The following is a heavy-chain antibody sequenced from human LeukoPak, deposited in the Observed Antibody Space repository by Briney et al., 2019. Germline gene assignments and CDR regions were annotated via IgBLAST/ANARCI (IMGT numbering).Heavy chain of an antibody. Sequence: ASVKVSCKASGYTFTSYGISWVRQAPGQGLEWMGWISAYNGNTNYAQKLQGRVTMTTDTSTSTAYMELRSLRSDDTAVYYCARVVRDFWSGYIYYYYMDVWGKGTTVTVSS. CDR3: ARVVRDFWSGYIYYYYMDV. D-gene: IGHD3-3*01. J-gene: IGHJ6*03. V-gene: IGHV1-18*01. CDR2: ISAYNGNT. CDR1: GYTFTSYG.